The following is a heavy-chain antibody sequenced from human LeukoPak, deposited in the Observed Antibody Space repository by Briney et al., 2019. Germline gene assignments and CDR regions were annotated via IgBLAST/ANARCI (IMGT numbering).Heavy chain of an antibody. CDR1: GYTFTGYY. CDR2: INPNSGGT. Sequence: ASVKVSCKASGYTFTGYYMHWVRQAPGQGLEWVGWINPNSGGTNYAQKFQGRVTMTRDTSISTAYMELSRLRSDDTAVYYCARAGHIVVVLDAFDIWGQGTMVTVSS. J-gene: IGHJ3*02. CDR3: ARAGHIVVVLDAFDI. D-gene: IGHD2-15*01. V-gene: IGHV1-2*02.